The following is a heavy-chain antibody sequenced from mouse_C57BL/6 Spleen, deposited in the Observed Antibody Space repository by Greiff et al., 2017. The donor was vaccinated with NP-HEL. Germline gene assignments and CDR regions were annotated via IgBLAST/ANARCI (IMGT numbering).Heavy chain of an antibody. CDR1: GYTFTSYG. J-gene: IGHJ2*01. CDR3: ARWDTTVVFDY. D-gene: IGHD1-1*01. CDR2: IYPRSGNT. V-gene: IGHV1-81*01. Sequence: VQLQQSGAELARPGASVKLSCKASGYTFTSYGISWVKQRTGQGLEWSGEIYPRSGNTYYNEKFKGKATLTADKSSSTAYMELRSLASEDSAVYFCARWDTTVVFDYWGQGTTLTVSS.